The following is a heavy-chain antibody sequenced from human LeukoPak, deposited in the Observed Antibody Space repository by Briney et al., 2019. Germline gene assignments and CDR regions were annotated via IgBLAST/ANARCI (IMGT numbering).Heavy chain of an antibody. D-gene: IGHD3-10*01. CDR3: ARATYGSGSYYPQYDY. J-gene: IGHJ4*02. Sequence: GGSLRLSCAASGFTFSSYAMNWVRQAPGKGLEWVSGINWNGGSTGYADSVKGRFTISRDNAKNSLYLQMNSLRAEDTALYHCARATYGSGSYYPQYDYWGQGTLITVSS. CDR1: GFTFSSYA. CDR2: INWNGGST. V-gene: IGHV3-20*01.